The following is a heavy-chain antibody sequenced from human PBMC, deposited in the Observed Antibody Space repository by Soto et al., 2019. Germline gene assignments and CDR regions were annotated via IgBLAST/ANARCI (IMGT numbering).Heavy chain of an antibody. D-gene: IGHD3-22*01. V-gene: IGHV1-69*13. J-gene: IGHJ6*02. CDR1: GGTFSSYA. CDR2: IIPIFGTA. CDR3: ARDGRRDSIESGYYGMDV. Sequence: SVKVSCKASGGTFSSYAISWVRQAPGQGLEWMGGIIPIFGTANYAQKFQGRVTITADDSTSTAYMELSSLRSEDTAVYYCARDGRRDSIESGYYGMDVWGQGTTVTVSS.